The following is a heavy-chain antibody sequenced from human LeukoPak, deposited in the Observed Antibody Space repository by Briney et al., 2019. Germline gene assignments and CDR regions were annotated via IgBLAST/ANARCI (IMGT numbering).Heavy chain of an antibody. V-gene: IGHV4-30-4*08. J-gene: IGHJ4*02. CDR1: GGSISSGDYY. CDR2: IYYSGST. CDR3: ARDRIAVAGTFDY. Sequence: PSETLSLTCTVSGGSISSGDYYWSWIRQPPGKGLEWIGYIYYSGSTYYNPSLKSRVTISVDTSKNQFSLKLSSATAADTAVYYCARDRIAVAGTFDYWGQGTLVTVSS. D-gene: IGHD6-19*01.